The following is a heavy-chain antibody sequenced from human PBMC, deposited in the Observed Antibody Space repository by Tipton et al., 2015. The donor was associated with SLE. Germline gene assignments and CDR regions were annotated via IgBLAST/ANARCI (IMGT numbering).Heavy chain of an antibody. D-gene: IGHD3-22*01. J-gene: IGHJ5*01. CDR1: GGSISRYY. Sequence: TLSLTCTVSGGSISRYYWSWVRQPPGKGLEWIGYIYTGGSTYYNPSLKSRLTISVDTSRNQFSLRLTSVTVADTAVYYCARGDYSDSSGYYPNWFDSWGQGTLVTV. CDR2: IYTGGST. V-gene: IGHV4-4*09. CDR3: ARGDYSDSSGYYPNWFDS.